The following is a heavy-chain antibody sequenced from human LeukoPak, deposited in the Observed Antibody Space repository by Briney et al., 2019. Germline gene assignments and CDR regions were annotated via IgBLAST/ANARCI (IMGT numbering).Heavy chain of an antibody. Sequence: GGSLRLSCAASGFTFISYAMSWVRQAPGKGLEWVSSISGSGGRTSYADSVQGRFTISRDNSKNTLYLQMNSLRTEDTAVYYCARVATMVRVPLDALDIWGQGTMVSVSS. J-gene: IGHJ3*02. CDR3: ARVATMVRVPLDALDI. D-gene: IGHD3-10*01. CDR1: GFTFISYA. CDR2: ISGSGGRT. V-gene: IGHV3-23*01.